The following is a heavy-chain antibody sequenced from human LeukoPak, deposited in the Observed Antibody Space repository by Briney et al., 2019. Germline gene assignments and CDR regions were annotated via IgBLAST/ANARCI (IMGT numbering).Heavy chain of an antibody. Sequence: KPSGTLSLTCAVSGGSISSDNWWGWVRQTPGKGLEWIGEIYHSGGTNYNPSLKSRVTISVEKTKNQFSLELISVTAADTAVYYCVRHYYCNMDVWGIGATVTVSS. D-gene: IGHD3-10*01. V-gene: IGHV4-4*02. CDR2: IYHSGGT. CDR3: VRHYYCNMDV. CDR1: GGSISSDNW. J-gene: IGHJ6*03.